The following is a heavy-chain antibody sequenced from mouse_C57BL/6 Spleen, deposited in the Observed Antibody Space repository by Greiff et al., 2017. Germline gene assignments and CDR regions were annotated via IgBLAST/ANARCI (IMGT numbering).Heavy chain of an antibody. Sequence: VKLMESGPELVKPGASVKISCKASGYAFSSSWMNWVKQRPGKGLEWIGRIYPGDGDTNYNGKFKGKATLTADKSSSTAYMQLISLTSEDSAVYFCARSDYFDYWGQGTTLTVSS. V-gene: IGHV1-82*01. CDR2: IYPGDGDT. CDR3: ARSDYFDY. J-gene: IGHJ2*01. CDR1: GYAFSSSW.